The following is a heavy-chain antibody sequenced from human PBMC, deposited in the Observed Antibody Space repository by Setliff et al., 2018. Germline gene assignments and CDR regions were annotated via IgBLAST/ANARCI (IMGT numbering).Heavy chain of an antibody. CDR3: AREWDYYGSGSYYTSFDI. J-gene: IGHJ3*02. V-gene: IGHV4-31*03. CDR1: GGSISSGGYY. CDR2: IYYSGST. D-gene: IGHD3-10*01. Sequence: PSETLSLTCTVSGGSISSGGYYWSWIRQHPGEGLEWIGYIYYSGSTYYNPSLKSRVTISVDTSKNPFSLKLSSVTAADTAVYYCAREWDYYGSGSYYTSFDIWGQGTMVTVSS.